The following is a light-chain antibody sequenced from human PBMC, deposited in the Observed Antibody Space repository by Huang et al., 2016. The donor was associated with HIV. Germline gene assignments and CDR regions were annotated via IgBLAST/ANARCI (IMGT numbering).Light chain of an antibody. Sequence: DIQMTQSPSSLSPSVGNRVTITCRASQSIGTYVNWYQQKPGKSPKVLIFAASSLQRGVPSRFSGSGSGTDFTLTISNLQPEDFATYYCQQSHSTPYTFGQGTKLQ. V-gene: IGKV1-39*01. J-gene: IGKJ2*01. CDR3: QQSHSTPYT. CDR2: AAS. CDR1: QSIGTY.